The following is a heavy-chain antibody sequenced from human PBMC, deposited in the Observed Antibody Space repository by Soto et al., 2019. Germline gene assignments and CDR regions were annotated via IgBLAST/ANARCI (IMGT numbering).Heavy chain of an antibody. J-gene: IGHJ5*02. V-gene: IGHV1-69*08. CDR3: ARDRDSGYCSSTSCYRWFDP. Sequence: QVQLVQSGAEVKKPGSSVKVSCKASGGTFSSYTISWVRQAPGQGLEWMGRIIPILGIANYAQKLQGRVTITADKSTSTAYMELSSLRSEDTAVYYCARDRDSGYCSSTSCYRWFDPWGQGTLVTVSS. D-gene: IGHD2-2*01. CDR2: IIPILGIA. CDR1: GGTFSSYT.